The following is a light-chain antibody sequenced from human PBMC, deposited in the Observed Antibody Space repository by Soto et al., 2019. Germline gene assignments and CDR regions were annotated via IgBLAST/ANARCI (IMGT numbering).Light chain of an antibody. CDR2: ANN. Sequence: QSVLTQPPSVSAAPGQTVTISCSGSSSNIGNNYVSLYQQLLGTAPKLLIYANNKRPSGIPDRLSGSKSGTSATLGITGLQTGDEADYYCGTWDSSLSAVVFGGGTKLTVL. CDR3: GTWDSSLSAVV. CDR1: SSNIGNNY. V-gene: IGLV1-51*01. J-gene: IGLJ2*01.